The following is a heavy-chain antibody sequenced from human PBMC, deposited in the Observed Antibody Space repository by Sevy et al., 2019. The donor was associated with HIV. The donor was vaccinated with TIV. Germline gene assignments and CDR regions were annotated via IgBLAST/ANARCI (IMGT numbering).Heavy chain of an antibody. CDR1: GFTFSSYS. CDR3: ARDNSASAGGYYDIWTGGIGVFDY. CDR2: ISSSSNTI. V-gene: IGHV3-48*02. Sequence: GGSLRLSCEASGFTFSSYSMNWVRQAPGKRLEWISYISSSSNTIYYADSVKGRFSISRDNAKNSVFLQMNSLRDEDTAVYYWARDNSASAGGYYDIWTGGIGVFDYWGQGTLVTVSS. D-gene: IGHD3-9*01. J-gene: IGHJ4*02.